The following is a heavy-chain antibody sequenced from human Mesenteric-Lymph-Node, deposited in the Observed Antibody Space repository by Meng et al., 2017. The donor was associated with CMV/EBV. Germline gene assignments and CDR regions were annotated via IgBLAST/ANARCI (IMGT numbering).Heavy chain of an antibody. V-gene: IGHV3-66*02. CDR3: ARGKRVAGGENGMDV. J-gene: IGHJ6*02. CDR1: GFTVSSNY. D-gene: IGHD6-19*01. CDR2: VYSAGIT. Sequence: LTCAASGFTVSSNYMSWVRQAPGKGLEWVSIVYSAGITYYADSVKGRFTISRDNSKNTLYLQMNSLRPGDTAVYYCARGKRVAGGENGMDVWGQGTTVTVSS.